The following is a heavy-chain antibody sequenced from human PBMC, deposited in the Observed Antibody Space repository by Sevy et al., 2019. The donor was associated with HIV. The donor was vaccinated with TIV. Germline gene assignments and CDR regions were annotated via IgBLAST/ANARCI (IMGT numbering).Heavy chain of an antibody. CDR3: ANAYSGSYSHSYLYALDV. J-gene: IGHJ6*02. CDR1: GFSFSYYG. V-gene: IGHV3-30*18. CDR2: ISHDGINE. Sequence: GGFLRLSCIGSGFSFSYYGIHWVRQSPGKGLDWVALISHDGINEYYADSVKGRFTISRDNSKNTVYLEMNSLRNEDTASYFCANAYSGSYSHSYLYALDVWGQGTTVTVSS. D-gene: IGHD1-26*01.